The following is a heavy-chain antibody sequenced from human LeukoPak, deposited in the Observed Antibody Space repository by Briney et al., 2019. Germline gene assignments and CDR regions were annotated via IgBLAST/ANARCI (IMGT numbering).Heavy chain of an antibody. CDR1: GFTFSSYE. CDR3: AREVRPYSSSWYVPYYYGMDV. CDR2: ISSSGSTI. Sequence: GGSLRLSCAASGFTFSSYEMNWVRQAPGKGLEWVSYISSSGSTIYYADSVKGRFTISRDNAKNSLYLQMNSLRAEDTAVYYCAREVRPYSSSWYVPYYYGMDVWGQGTTVTVSS. D-gene: IGHD6-13*01. J-gene: IGHJ6*02. V-gene: IGHV3-48*03.